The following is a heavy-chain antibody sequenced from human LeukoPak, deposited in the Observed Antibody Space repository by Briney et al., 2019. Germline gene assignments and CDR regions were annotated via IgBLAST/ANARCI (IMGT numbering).Heavy chain of an antibody. D-gene: IGHD3-10*01. CDR1: GFTFSSYG. Sequence: GGSLRLSCAASGFTFSSYGMHWVRQAPGKGLEWVAFIRYDGSNKYYADSVKGRFTISRDNSENTLYLQMNSLRAEDTAVYYCAKNDDYYGSGSYPDYWGQGTLVTVSS. CDR2: IRYDGSNK. J-gene: IGHJ4*02. V-gene: IGHV3-30*02. CDR3: AKNDDYYGSGSYPDY.